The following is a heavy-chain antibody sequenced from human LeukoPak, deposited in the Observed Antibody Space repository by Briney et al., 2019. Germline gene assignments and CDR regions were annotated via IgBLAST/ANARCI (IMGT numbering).Heavy chain of an antibody. Sequence: GGSLRLSCAASGLTFSSYTMSWVRQAPGKGLEWVSAISAGGGNTYYADSVKGRFTISRDNSKNTLYLQVNSLRAEDTAVYSCAVPQWELLNWGQGTLVTVSS. V-gene: IGHV3-23*01. J-gene: IGHJ4*02. CDR2: ISAGGGNT. D-gene: IGHD1-26*01. CDR3: AVPQWELLN. CDR1: GLTFSSYT.